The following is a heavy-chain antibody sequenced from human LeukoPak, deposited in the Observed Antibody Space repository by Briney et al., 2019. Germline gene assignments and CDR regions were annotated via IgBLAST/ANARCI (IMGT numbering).Heavy chain of an antibody. CDR3: TTAIYYDSSGFPYYFDY. Sequence: GGSLRLSCAASGFTFSNAWMSWVRQAPGKGLEWVGRIKSKTDGGTTDYAAPVKGGFTISRDDSRNTLYLQMNSLKTEDTAVYYCTTAIYYDSSGFPYYFDYWGQGTLVTVSS. V-gene: IGHV3-15*01. J-gene: IGHJ4*02. CDR2: IKSKTDGGTT. CDR1: GFTFSNAW. D-gene: IGHD3-22*01.